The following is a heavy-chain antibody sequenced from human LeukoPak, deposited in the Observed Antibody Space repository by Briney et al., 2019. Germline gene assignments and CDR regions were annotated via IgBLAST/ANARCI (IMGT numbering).Heavy chain of an antibody. V-gene: IGHV5-51*01. CDR1: GYTFTSYW. CDR2: IYPGDSDT. J-gene: IGHJ4*02. D-gene: IGHD5-24*01. CDR3: ARQRDGYSFDY. Sequence: GESLKISCKASGYTFTSYWIAWVRQMPGEGLEWMGIIYPGDSDTRYSPSFQGQVTISADKSSNTASLQWSSLKASDTAMYYCARQRDGYSFDYWGQGTLVTVSS.